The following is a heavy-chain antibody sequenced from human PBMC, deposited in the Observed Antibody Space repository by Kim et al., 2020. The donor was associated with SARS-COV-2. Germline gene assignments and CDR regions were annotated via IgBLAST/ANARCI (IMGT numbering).Heavy chain of an antibody. J-gene: IGHJ6*02. V-gene: IGHV1-8*01. D-gene: IGHD3-9*01. Sequence: GDETTCQGRVTMTRNTPISTAYMELSSLRSEDTAVYYCARADILTGNGMDVWGQGTTVTVSS. CDR3: ARADILTGNGMDV.